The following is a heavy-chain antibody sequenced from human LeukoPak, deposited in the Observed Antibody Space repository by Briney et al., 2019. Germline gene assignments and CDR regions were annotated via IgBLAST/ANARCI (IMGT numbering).Heavy chain of an antibody. V-gene: IGHV3-74*03. D-gene: IGHD3-16*01. CDR1: GFTFMRYW. Sequence: GASLRPSCAASGFTFMRYWVRWVRQPPGRGRVWVSLIRPEVSRALNTVYVKGRFTISRDIVKNTLYLQKNSLRGDDTALYYCARLSAYPRCHSDYWGQGTLVTVSS. CDR2: IRPEVSRA. J-gene: IGHJ4*02. CDR3: ARLSAYPRCHSDY.